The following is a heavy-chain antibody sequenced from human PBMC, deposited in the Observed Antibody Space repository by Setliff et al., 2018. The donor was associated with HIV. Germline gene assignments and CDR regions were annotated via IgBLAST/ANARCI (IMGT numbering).Heavy chain of an antibody. CDR2: IYTSGST. CDR1: GDSISSGSYY. J-gene: IGHJ6*03. Sequence: SETLSLTCTVSGDSISSGSYYWSWIRQPAGKGLEWIGRIYTSGSTNYNPSLKSRVTISVDTSKNQFSLKLRSVTAADTAVYYCARVSSTYWYSIPRDYYYHMDVWGKGTTVTVSS. CDR3: ARVSSTYWYSIPRDYYYHMDV. V-gene: IGHV4-61*02. D-gene: IGHD2-8*02.